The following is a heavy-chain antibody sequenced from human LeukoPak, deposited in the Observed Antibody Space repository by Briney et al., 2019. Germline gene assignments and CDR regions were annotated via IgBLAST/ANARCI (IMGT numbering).Heavy chain of an antibody. Sequence: GGSLRLSCAASGFTFTTYSMNWVRQAPGKGLEWVSSISSGSTYMYYADSVKGRFTVSRDNAKNSLYLQMNSLRAEDTAVYYCARDLGYSYGSDPYFDYWGQGTLVTVSS. D-gene: IGHD5-18*01. CDR3: ARDLGYSYGSDPYFDY. CDR2: ISSGSTYM. CDR1: GFTFTTYS. J-gene: IGHJ4*02. V-gene: IGHV3-21*01.